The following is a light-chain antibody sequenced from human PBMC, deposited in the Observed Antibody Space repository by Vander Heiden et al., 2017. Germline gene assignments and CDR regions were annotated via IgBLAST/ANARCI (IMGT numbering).Light chain of an antibody. J-gene: IGKJ1*01. CDR3: QQSFSTPRT. Sequence: DIQMTQSPSSLSASVGDTVTITCRASPTISTYLTWYQQSPGKAPKLLIYAAATLQSVVPSRFSGSGSGTNFPLTIAGLQPGDFATYYCQQSFSTPRTFGQGTKVEIK. CDR1: PTISTY. CDR2: AAA. V-gene: IGKV1-39*01.